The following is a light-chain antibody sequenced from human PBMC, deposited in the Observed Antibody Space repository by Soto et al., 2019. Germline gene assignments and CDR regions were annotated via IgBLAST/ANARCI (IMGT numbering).Light chain of an antibody. CDR3: QQYDSSPRT. J-gene: IGKJ1*01. CDR2: RAS. Sequence: IVLNQSTDTQSSYPGKKTTLSCRASLRININYLAWYQQKPGKAPRLLIYRASSWDTGVPARFSGSGSGTDFTLTISSLEPEDFAVYYCQQYDSSPRTFGHGTKVDIK. CDR1: LRININY. V-gene: IGKV3-20*01.